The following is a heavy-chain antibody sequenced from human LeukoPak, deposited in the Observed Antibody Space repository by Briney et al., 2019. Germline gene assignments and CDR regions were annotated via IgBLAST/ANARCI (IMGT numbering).Heavy chain of an antibody. Sequence: SEPLSLTCTVSGGSISGYFWSWVRQPPGKGVEWIAYILYSGSNNYNPSLKSRVTISVDTSKNQFSLMLTSVTAADTAVYYCARTRGYGGNSPRAFDIWGQGTMVTVSS. CDR2: ILYSGSN. CDR3: ARTRGYGGNSPRAFDI. J-gene: IGHJ3*02. CDR1: GGSISGYF. D-gene: IGHD4-23*01. V-gene: IGHV4-59*01.